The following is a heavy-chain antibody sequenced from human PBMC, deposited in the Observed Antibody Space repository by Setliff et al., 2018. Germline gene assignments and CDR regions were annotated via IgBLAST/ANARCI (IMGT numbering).Heavy chain of an antibody. J-gene: IGHJ4*02. CDR3: ARINFYVSSGYYYAPDY. CDR2: INNYSFNT. Sequence: ASVKVSCKTSGYTFTNYGITWVRQAPGQGLEWMGWINNYSFNTNYAQKFQGRVTMTIDTSTDTVYMELRSLKSDDTALYYCARINFYVSSGYYYAPDYWGQGTLVTVSS. V-gene: IGHV1-18*01. CDR1: GYTFTNYG. D-gene: IGHD3-22*01.